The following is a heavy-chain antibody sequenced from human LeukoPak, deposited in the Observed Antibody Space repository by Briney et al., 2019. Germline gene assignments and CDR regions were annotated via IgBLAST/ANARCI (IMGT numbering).Heavy chain of an antibody. J-gene: IGHJ6*03. CDR3: ARDPYSGNYGDYYYYYMDV. D-gene: IGHD1-26*01. Sequence: GGSLRLSCAASGFTFSSYWMHWVRQTPGKGLMWVARIKSDGSTIYADSVKGRFTISRDNAKSSLYLQMNSLRDEDTAVYYCARDPYSGNYGDYYYYYMDVWGKGTTVTISS. CDR2: IKSDGST. CDR1: GFTFSSYW. V-gene: IGHV3-74*01.